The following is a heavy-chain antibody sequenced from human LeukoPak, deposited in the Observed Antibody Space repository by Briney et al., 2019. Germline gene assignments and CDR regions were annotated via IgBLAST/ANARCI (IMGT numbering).Heavy chain of an antibody. Sequence: PGGSLRLSCAASGFTFSSYEMNWVRQAPGKGLEWVAVISYDGSNKYYADSVKGRFTISRDNSKNTLYLQMNSLRAEDTAVYYCAKEQRVAVATCPLDYWGQGTLVTVSS. D-gene: IGHD6-19*01. CDR3: AKEQRVAVATCPLDY. J-gene: IGHJ4*02. CDR2: ISYDGSNK. CDR1: GFTFSSYE. V-gene: IGHV3-30*18.